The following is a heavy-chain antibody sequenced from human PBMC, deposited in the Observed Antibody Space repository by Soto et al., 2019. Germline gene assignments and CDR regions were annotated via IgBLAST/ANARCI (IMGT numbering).Heavy chain of an antibody. V-gene: IGHV3-23*01. Sequence: GGSLRLSCAASGFTFSSYTLNWVRRAPGKGLEWVATSSDRRTGNTHYSDSVRGRFTLSRDYSRNILFLQMDSLRADDTALYYCTTWLTAHFDYWGRGTQVTAPQ. CDR3: TTWLTAHFDY. J-gene: IGHJ4*02. CDR2: SSDRRTGNT. D-gene: IGHD2-21*02. CDR1: GFTFSSYT.